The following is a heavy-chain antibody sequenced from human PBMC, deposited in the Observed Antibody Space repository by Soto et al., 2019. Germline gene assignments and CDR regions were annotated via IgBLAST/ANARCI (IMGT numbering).Heavy chain of an antibody. CDR2: INHSGST. CDR3: ARARREYSGYAASYYYMDV. CDR1: GGSFSGYY. V-gene: IGHV4-34*01. J-gene: IGHJ6*03. D-gene: IGHD5-12*01. Sequence: SATLSLTCAVYGGSFSGYYWSWIRQPPGKGLEWIGEINHSGSTNYNPSLKSRVTISVDTSKNQFSLKLSSVTAADTAVYYCARARREYSGYAASYYYMDVWGKGTTVTVSS.